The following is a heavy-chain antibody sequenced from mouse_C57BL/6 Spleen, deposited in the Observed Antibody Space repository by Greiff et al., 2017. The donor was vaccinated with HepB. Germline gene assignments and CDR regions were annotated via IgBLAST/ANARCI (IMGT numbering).Heavy chain of an antibody. J-gene: IGHJ3*01. D-gene: IGHD2-4*01. Sequence: EVQWVESGGDLVKPGGSLKLSCAASGFTFSSYGMSWVRQTPDKRLEWVATISSGGSYTYYPDSVKGRFTISRDHAKNTLYLQLGSLNSEDTAMYYCARRRFYDYAWFAYWGQGTLVTVSA. CDR1: GFTFSSYG. CDR3: ARRRFYDYAWFAY. CDR2: ISSGGSYT. V-gene: IGHV5-6*01.